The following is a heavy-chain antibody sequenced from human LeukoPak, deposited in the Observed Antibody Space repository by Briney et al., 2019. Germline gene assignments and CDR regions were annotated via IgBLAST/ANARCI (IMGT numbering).Heavy chain of an antibody. J-gene: IGHJ4*02. CDR1: GYTFTSYY. CDR2: INPSGGST. CDR3: ARTGSHNYDILTGYPH. V-gene: IGHV1-46*01. Sequence: ASVRVSCKASGYTFTSYYMHWVRQAPGQGLEWMGIINPSGGSTSYAQKFQGGVTITRDTSTSTVYMELSSLRSEDTAVYYCARTGSHNYDILTGYPHWGQGTLVTVSS. D-gene: IGHD3-9*01.